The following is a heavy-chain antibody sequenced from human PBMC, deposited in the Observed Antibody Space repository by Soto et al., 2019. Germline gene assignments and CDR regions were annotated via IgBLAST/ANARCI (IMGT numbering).Heavy chain of an antibody. CDR1: GFTFSSYW. CDR2: INSDGSST. V-gene: IGHV3-74*01. Sequence: VQLVESGGGLVQPGGSLRLSCAASGFTFSSYWMHWVRQAPGKGLVWVSRINSDGSSTSYADSVKGRVTISRDNAKNPLYLQMNSLRAEDTAVYYCVRTSLVVAAATREDYWGQGTLVTVSS. CDR3: VRTSLVVAAATREDY. D-gene: IGHD2-15*01. J-gene: IGHJ4*02.